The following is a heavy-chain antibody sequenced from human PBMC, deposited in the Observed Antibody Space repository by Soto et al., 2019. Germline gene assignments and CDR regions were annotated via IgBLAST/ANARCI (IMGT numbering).Heavy chain of an antibody. CDR1: GGTFSSYA. J-gene: IGHJ4*02. D-gene: IGHD5-18*01. V-gene: IGHV1-69*13. Sequence: SVEVSCKXSGGTFSSYAISWVRQAPGQGLEWMGGIIPIFGTANYAQKFQGRVTITADESTSTAYMELSSLRSEDTAVYYCARGGYSYGYDDFDYWGQGTLVTVSS. CDR3: ARGGYSYGYDDFDY. CDR2: IIPIFGTA.